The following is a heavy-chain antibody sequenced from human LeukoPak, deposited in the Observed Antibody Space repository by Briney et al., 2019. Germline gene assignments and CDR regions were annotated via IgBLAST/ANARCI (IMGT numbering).Heavy chain of an antibody. J-gene: IGHJ4*02. V-gene: IGHV1-18*01. Sequence: GESLKISCKGSGYTFTSYGISWVRKAPGQGLEWMGWISAYNGNTNYAQKLQGRVTMTTDTSTSTAYMELRSLRSDDTAVYYCARDGGAVAGKVFDYWGQGTLVTVSS. CDR2: ISAYNGNT. CDR3: ARDGGAVAGKVFDY. D-gene: IGHD6-19*01. CDR1: GYTFTSYG.